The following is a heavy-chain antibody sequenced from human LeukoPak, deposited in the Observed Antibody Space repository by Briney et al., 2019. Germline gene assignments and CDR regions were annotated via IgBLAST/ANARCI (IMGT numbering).Heavy chain of an antibody. CDR2: INPNSGGT. CDR1: GYTFTGYY. D-gene: IGHD1-26*01. J-gene: IGHJ3*02. V-gene: IGHV1-2*02. CDR3: ARTYARGAPNAFDI. Sequence: ASVKVSCKASGYTFTGYYMHWVRQAPGQGLEWMGWINPNSGGTNYAQKFQGRVTMTRDTSISTAYMELSRLRSDDTAVYYCARTYARGAPNAFDIWGQGTMVTVFS.